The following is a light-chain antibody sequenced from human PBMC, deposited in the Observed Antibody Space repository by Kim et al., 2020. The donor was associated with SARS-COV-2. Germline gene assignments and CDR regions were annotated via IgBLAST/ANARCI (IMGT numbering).Light chain of an antibody. CDR2: GNS. CDR3: QSFDSRLTGWA. V-gene: IGLV1-40*01. J-gene: IGLJ3*02. CDR1: SSNIGAGYN. Sequence: QRGTISCTGSSSNIGAGYNVHWYQQLPGTAPKLLIYGNSDRPSGVPDRFSGSNSATSASLTITGRLAEDEADYYCQSFDSRLTGWAFGGGTQLTVL.